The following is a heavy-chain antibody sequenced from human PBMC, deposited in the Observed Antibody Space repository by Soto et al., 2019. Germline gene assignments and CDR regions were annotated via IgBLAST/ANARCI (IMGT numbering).Heavy chain of an antibody. J-gene: IGHJ6*02. V-gene: IGHV5-10-1*01. CDR3: AVYSKRRMTTVTPYYGMDV. CDR1: GYSFTSYW. CDR2: IDPSDSYT. D-gene: IGHD4-17*01. Sequence: GESLKISCKGSGYSFTSYWISWVRQMPGKGLEWMGRIDPSDSYTNYSPSFQGHVTISADKSISTAYLQWSSLKASDTAMYYCAVYSKRRMTTVTPYYGMDVWGQGTTVTVSS.